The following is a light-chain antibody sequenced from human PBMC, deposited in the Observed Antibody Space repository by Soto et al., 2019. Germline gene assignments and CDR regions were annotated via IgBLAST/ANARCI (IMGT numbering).Light chain of an antibody. CDR2: EVS. CDR1: SSDVGGYNY. Sequence: QSVLTQPPSASGSPGQSVTISCTGTSSDVGGYNYVSWYQQHPGKAPKLMIYEVSKRPSGVPDRVPGSKSGNTAALTVSGLQAADEADYYCSSYAGSNNVVFGGGTKVTVL. CDR3: SSYAGSNNVV. J-gene: IGLJ2*01. V-gene: IGLV2-8*01.